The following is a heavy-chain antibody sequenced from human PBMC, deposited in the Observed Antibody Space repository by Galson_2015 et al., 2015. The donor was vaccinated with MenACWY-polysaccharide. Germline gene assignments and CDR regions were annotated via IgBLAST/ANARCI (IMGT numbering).Heavy chain of an antibody. D-gene: IGHD3-10*01. CDR3: AKDRGTGFRAFRFDS. CDR1: GFTFSNPG. Sequence: SLRLSCAASGFTFSNPGMHWVRQAPGKGLEWVAVISHDGSYEYYADSVKGRFTISRDNSKNTLYLQMSSLRAEDTAVYYCAKDRGTGFRAFRFDSWGQGNLVTVSS. V-gene: IGHV3-30*18. CDR2: ISHDGSYE. J-gene: IGHJ4*02.